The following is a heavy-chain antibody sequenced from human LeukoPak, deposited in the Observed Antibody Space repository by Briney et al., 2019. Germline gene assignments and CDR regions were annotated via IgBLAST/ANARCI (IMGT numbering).Heavy chain of an antibody. J-gene: IGHJ4*02. D-gene: IGHD5-12*01. CDR1: GGTFSSYA. V-gene: IGHV1-69*13. CDR2: IIPIFGTA. Sequence: ASVKVSCKASGGTFSSYAISWVRQAPGQGLEWMGGIIPIFGTANYAQKFQDRVTITADESTSTAYMELSSLRSEDTAVYYCARDVRGSGYDWDYWGQGTLVTVSS. CDR3: ARDVRGSGYDWDY.